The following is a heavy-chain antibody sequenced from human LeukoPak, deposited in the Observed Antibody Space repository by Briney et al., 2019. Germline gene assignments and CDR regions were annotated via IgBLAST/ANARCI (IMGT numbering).Heavy chain of an antibody. V-gene: IGHV3-30*18. D-gene: IGHD6-19*01. Sequence: GGSLRLSCAASGFTFSSYGMHWVRQAPGKGLEWVAVISYDGSNKYYADSVKGRFTISRDNSKNTLYLQMNCMRAEDTAVYYCAKDLYRGWPLDAFDIWGQGTMVTVSS. J-gene: IGHJ3*02. CDR2: ISYDGSNK. CDR3: AKDLYRGWPLDAFDI. CDR1: GFTFSSYG.